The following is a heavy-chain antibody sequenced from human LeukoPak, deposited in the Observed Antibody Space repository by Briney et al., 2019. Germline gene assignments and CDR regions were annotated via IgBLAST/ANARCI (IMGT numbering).Heavy chain of an antibody. Sequence: GESLKISCKASGYSFSIYWIGWVRQMPGKGLEWMGIIYPGDSDTRYSPPSQGQVTISADTSISTAYLQWSSLKASDTAMYYCARSDEGGTMDYWGQGTLVTVSA. V-gene: IGHV5-51*01. CDR1: GYSFSIYW. D-gene: IGHD1-7*01. J-gene: IGHJ4*02. CDR3: ARSDEGGTMDY. CDR2: IYPGDSDT.